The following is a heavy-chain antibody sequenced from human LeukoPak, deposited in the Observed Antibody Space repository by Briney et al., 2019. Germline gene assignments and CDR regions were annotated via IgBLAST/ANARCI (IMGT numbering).Heavy chain of an antibody. J-gene: IGHJ4*02. CDR1: GFTFDDYA. CDR3: AKEGYCSSTSCLLPFDY. D-gene: IGHD2-2*01. Sequence: GGSLRLSCAASGFTFDDYAMHWVRQAPGKGLEWVAFIRYDGSNKYYADSVKGRFTISRDNSKNTLYLQMNSLRAEDTAVYYCAKEGYCSSTSCLLPFDYWGQGTLVTVSS. V-gene: IGHV3-30*02. CDR2: IRYDGSNK.